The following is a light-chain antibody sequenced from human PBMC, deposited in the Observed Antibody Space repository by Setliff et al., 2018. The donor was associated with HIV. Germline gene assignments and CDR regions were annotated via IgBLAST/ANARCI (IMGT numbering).Light chain of an antibody. V-gene: IGLV2-14*01. Sequence: QSVLTQPASVSGSPGQPITISCTGTSSDVGGYNYVSWYQHHPGKAPKLMIYEVSNRPSGVSNRFSGSKSGDTASLTISGLQAEDEADYYCSSYTTTTMYVFGTGTKVTVL. CDR1: SSDVGGYNY. CDR2: EVS. CDR3: SSYTTTTMYV. J-gene: IGLJ1*01.